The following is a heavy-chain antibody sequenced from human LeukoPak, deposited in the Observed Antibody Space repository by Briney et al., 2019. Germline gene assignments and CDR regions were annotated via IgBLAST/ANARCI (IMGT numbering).Heavy chain of an antibody. V-gene: IGHV4-61*01. Sequence: SETLSLTCTVSGGSVSSGSYYWSWIRQPPGKGLEWIGYIYYSGSTNYNPSLKSRVTISVDTSKNQFSLKLSSVTAADTAVYYCARTDYGGNEGYFDSWGQGTLVTVSS. D-gene: IGHD4-23*01. CDR1: GGSVSSGSYY. CDR3: ARTDYGGNEGYFDS. CDR2: IYYSGST. J-gene: IGHJ4*02.